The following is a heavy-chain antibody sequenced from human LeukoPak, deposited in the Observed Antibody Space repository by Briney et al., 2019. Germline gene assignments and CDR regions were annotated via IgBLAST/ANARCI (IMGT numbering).Heavy chain of an antibody. V-gene: IGHV3-7*01. CDR1: GFTSSGSW. D-gene: IGHD3-16*01. CDR3: ARYRHLYY. Sequence: PGGSLRLSCAASGFTSSGSWMSWVRQAPGKGLEWVASINQDGGEKYSLDSVKGRFTISRDNTKSSLYLQMNSLRAEDTAMYYCARYRHLYYWGQGTLVTVSS. CDR2: INQDGGEK. J-gene: IGHJ4*02.